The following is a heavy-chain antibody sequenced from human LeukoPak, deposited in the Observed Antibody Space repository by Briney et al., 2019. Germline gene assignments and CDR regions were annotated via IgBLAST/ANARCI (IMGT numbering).Heavy chain of an antibody. V-gene: IGHV3-23*01. CDR1: GFTFSTYW. Sequence: PGGSLRLSCAASGFTFSTYWMHWVRQAPGKGLEWVSTISGGGSSTYYADSVKGRFTISRDNSKNTLYLQMTSLRAEDTAIYYCAKGVGGTNCYFDYWGQGTLVTVSS. D-gene: IGHD1-26*01. CDR3: AKGVGGTNCYFDY. J-gene: IGHJ4*02. CDR2: ISGGGSST.